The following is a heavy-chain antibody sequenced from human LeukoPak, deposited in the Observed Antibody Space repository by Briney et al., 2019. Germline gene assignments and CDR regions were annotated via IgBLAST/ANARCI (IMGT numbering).Heavy chain of an antibody. D-gene: IGHD6-13*01. V-gene: IGHV3-23*01. CDR2: ISGSGDDT. Sequence: PGGSLRLSCAVSGFTFTNYAMSWVRQAPGKGLEWVSAISGSGDDTSYADSVKGRFAISRDNSKNTLYLQMNSLRAEDTAVYYCARDSLYSSSWSPRAFDIWGQGTMVTVSS. CDR1: GFTFTNYA. CDR3: ARDSLYSSSWSPRAFDI. J-gene: IGHJ3*02.